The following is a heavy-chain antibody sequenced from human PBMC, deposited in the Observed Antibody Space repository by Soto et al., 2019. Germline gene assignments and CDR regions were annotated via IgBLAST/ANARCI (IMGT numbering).Heavy chain of an antibody. CDR1: GGSFSGYY. D-gene: IGHD3-10*01. CDR3: ARAAGTTVRGVIRSRAPNTDSYYYGMDV. J-gene: IGHJ6*02. Sequence: SETLSLTCAVYGGSFSGYYWSWIRQPPGKGLEWIGEINHSGSTNYNPSLKSRVTISVDTAKNQFSLKLSSVTAADTAVYYCARAAGTTVRGVIRSRAPNTDSYYYGMDVWGQGTTVTVSS. V-gene: IGHV4-34*01. CDR2: INHSGST.